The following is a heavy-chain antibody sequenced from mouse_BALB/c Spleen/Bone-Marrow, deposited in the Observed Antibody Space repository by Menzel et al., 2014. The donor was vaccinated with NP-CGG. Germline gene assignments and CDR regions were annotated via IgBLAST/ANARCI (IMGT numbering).Heavy chain of an antibody. V-gene: IGHV1-67*01. Sequence: VQLQQSGPELVRPGVSVKISCKGSGYTFTDYAMHWVKQSHAKSLEWIGVISTYYGNTNYNQKFKGKATMTVDKSSSTAYMELARLTSEDSAIYYCARGGGYDGWYFDFWGAGTTVTVSS. J-gene: IGHJ1*01. CDR1: GYTFTDYA. CDR2: ISTYYGNT. D-gene: IGHD2-2*01. CDR3: ARGGGYDGWYFDF.